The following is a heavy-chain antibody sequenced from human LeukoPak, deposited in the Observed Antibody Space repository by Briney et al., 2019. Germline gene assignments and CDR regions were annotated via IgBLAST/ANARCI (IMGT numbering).Heavy chain of an antibody. J-gene: IGHJ5*02. CDR3: ARHTMVRGVLTWFDP. CDR2: IYYSGTTYT. CDR1: GGSISPSNPY. Sequence: PSETLSLTCTVSGGSISPSNPYWGWIRQPPGKGLEWIVSIYYSGTTYTYYNPSLKSRVTISIDTSKNQFSLKLSFVTAADTAVYYCARHTMVRGVLTWFDPWGQGTLVTVSS. D-gene: IGHD3-10*01. V-gene: IGHV4-39*01.